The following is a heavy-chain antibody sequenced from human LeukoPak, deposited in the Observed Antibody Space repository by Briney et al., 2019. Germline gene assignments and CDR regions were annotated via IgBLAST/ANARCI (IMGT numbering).Heavy chain of an antibody. Sequence: SETLSLTCTVSGGSISNAPYYWSWIRQHPGKGLEWIGYIYYSGSTNYNPSLKSRVTISVDTSKNQFSLKLSSVTAADTAVYYCAREGRAAAFYYYYYGMDVWGQGTTVTVSS. V-gene: IGHV4-61*01. CDR2: IYYSGST. CDR3: AREGRAAAFYYYYYGMDV. D-gene: IGHD6-13*01. CDR1: GGSISNAPYY. J-gene: IGHJ6*02.